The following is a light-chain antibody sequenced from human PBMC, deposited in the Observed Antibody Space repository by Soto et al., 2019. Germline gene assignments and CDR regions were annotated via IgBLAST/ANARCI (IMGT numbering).Light chain of an antibody. CDR1: QSVSNNY. V-gene: IGKV3-20*01. CDR2: GSS. CDR3: QQYGSSGT. Sequence: EIVLTQSPGTLSLSPGERATLSCRASQSVSNNYLAWYQQKPGQAPRLLIYGSSNRATGIPDRFSGSGSGTDFTLTISKLETEEFAVYYCQQYGSSGTFCQGNKEEIK. J-gene: IGKJ1*01.